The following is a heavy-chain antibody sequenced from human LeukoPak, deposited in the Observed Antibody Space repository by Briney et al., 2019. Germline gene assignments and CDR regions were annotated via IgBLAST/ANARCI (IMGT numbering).Heavy chain of an antibody. J-gene: IGHJ4*02. Sequence: PSETLSLTCTVSGGSISSGGYYWSWIRQHPGKGLEWIGYIYYSGSTYYNPSLKSRVTISVDTSKNQFSLKLSSVTAADTAVYYCARRRRRDGYPNWGQGTLVTVSS. V-gene: IGHV4-31*03. CDR2: IYYSGST. D-gene: IGHD2-21*01. CDR3: ARRRRRDGYPN. CDR1: GGSISSGGYY.